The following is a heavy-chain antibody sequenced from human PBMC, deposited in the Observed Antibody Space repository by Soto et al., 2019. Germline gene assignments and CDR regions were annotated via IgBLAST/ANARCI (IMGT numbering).Heavy chain of an antibody. CDR3: AGYSSGWYSPGSSFDI. CDR2: ISAYNGNT. Sequence: QVQLVQSGAEVKKPGASVKVSCKASGYTFTSYGISWVRQAPGHGLEWMGWISAYNGNTNYAQKLQGRVTMPTDTSTSTGYMELRSVRSDDTGVYYCAGYSSGWYSPGSSFDIWGQGTMVTVSS. V-gene: IGHV1-18*01. D-gene: IGHD6-19*01. CDR1: GYTFTSYG. J-gene: IGHJ3*02.